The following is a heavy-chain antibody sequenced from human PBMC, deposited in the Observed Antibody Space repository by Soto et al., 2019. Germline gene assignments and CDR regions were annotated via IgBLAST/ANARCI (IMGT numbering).Heavy chain of an antibody. CDR2: INAGTGNT. D-gene: IGHD5-12*01. Sequence: QVQLVQSGAEVKKPGASVKLSCTASGYTLHDYALHWVRQAPGQRLEWMAWINAGTGNTKYSQKLQGRVTITRDPSANTAYMELSSLTFEDTALYYCARTSGGYERVGPFDLWGQGTKVTVSS. V-gene: IGHV1-3*01. CDR1: GYTLHDYA. CDR3: ARTSGGYERVGPFDL. J-gene: IGHJ3*01.